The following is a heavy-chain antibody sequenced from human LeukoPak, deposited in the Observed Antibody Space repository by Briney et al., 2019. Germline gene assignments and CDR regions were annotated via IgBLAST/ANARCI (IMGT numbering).Heavy chain of an antibody. CDR1: GFTFSSYW. D-gene: IGHD5-12*01. Sequence: PGGSLRLSCAASGFTFSSYWMSWVRQAPGKGLEWVANIKQDGSEKYYVDSVKGRFTISRDNAKNSLYLQMNSLRAGDTAVYYCARDFSGYDYYYYYMDVWGKGTTVTVSS. V-gene: IGHV3-7*01. CDR3: ARDFSGYDYYYYYMDV. J-gene: IGHJ6*03. CDR2: IKQDGSEK.